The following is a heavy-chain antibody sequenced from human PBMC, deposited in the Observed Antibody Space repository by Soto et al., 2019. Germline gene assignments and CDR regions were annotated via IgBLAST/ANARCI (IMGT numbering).Heavy chain of an antibody. Sequence: SETLSLTCTVSGGSVTTNKYYWGWIRQPPGKGLEWIGNLLYSGSTYYNPSLKSRVTISVDTPKNQFSLKLNSVTAADTAVYYCARPQTGYSGGSQFDPWGQGTLVTVSS. CDR3: ARPQTGYSGGSQFDP. D-gene: IGHD6-19*01. V-gene: IGHV4-39*01. CDR2: LLYSGST. CDR1: GGSVTTNKYY. J-gene: IGHJ5*02.